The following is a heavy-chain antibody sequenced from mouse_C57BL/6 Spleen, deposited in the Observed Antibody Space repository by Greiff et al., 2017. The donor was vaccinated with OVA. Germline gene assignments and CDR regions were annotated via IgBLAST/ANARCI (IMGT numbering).Heavy chain of an antibody. V-gene: IGHV5-16*01. CDR3: ARARYYGSMDY. D-gene: IGHD1-1*01. J-gene: IGHJ4*01. CDR1: GFTFSDYY. CDR2: INYDGSST. Sequence: DVQLVESEGGLVQPGSSMKLSCTASGFTFSDYYMAWVRQVPEKGLEWVANINYDGSSTYYLDSLKSRFIISRDNAKNILYLQMSSLKSEDTATYYCARARYYGSMDYWGQGTSVTVSS.